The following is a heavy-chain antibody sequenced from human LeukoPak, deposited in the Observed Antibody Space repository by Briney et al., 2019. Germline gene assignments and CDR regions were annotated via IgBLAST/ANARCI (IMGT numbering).Heavy chain of an antibody. D-gene: IGHD2-2*01. V-gene: IGHV3-23*01. CDR3: AKDLGCSSTRCSNNWFDP. Sequence: GGSLRLSCAASGFTFSSYSVNWVRQAPGRGLEWVSLISGSGGSIYYADSVKGRFTISRDNSKNTLYLQMNSLRAEDSALYYCAKDLGCSSTRCSNNWFDPWGQGTLVTVSS. CDR1: GFTFSSYS. J-gene: IGHJ5*02. CDR2: ISGSGGSI.